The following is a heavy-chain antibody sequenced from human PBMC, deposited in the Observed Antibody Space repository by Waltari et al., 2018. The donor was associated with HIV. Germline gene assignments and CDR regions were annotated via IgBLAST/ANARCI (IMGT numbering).Heavy chain of an antibody. CDR2: ISGSGDNR. CDR3: TKDPVTAVGNINWFDP. CDR1: RYSSRIYA. D-gene: IGHD6-13*01. Sequence: EVMLLESGGDLVQQGGSLKLLCSAPRYSSRIYATNWVRQAPGKGLEWVSGISGSGDNRYYADSVKGRFTISRDNSKNKVFLQMKSLRPEDTAFYYCTKDPVTAVGNINWFDPWGQGTLVTVSS. V-gene: IGHV3-23*01. J-gene: IGHJ5*02.